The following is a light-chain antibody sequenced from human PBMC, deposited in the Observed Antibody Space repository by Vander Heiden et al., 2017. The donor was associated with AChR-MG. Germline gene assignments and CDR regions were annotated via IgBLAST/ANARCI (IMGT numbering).Light chain of an antibody. CDR3: NSHTSSGTLV. CDR2: DVS. V-gene: IGLV2-14*03. Sequence: QSALTQPASVSGSPGQSLTISCTGTSADVGAHNYVSWYQQHPGNAPKLISFDVSNRPSGVSYRCAGSKAGNTASPTISGLQADDEAYYYCNSHTSSGTLVFGGGTKVTVL. CDR1: SADVGAHNY. J-gene: IGLJ3*02.